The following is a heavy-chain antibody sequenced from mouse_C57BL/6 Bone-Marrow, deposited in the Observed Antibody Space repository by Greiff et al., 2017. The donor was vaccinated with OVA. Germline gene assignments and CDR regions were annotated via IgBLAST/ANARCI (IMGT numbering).Heavy chain of an antibody. V-gene: IGHV1-50*01. CDR2: IDPSDSYT. J-gene: IGHJ3*01. CDR1: GYTFTSYW. Sequence: QVQLQQPGAELVEPGASVKLSCKASGYTFTSYWMQWVKQRPGQGLEWIGEIDPSDSYTNYNQKFKGKATLTVDTASSTAYMQLSSLTSEDSAVYYCARGWFAYWGRGTRVTVSA. CDR3: ARGWFAY.